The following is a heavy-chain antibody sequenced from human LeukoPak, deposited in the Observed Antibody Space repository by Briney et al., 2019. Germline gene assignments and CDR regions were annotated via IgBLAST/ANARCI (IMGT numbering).Heavy chain of an antibody. CDR2: IRYDGSNK. V-gene: IGHV3-30*02. Sequence: PGGSLRLSCAASGFTVSSNYMSWVRQAPGKGLEWVAFIRYDGSNKYYADSVKGRFTISRDNSKNTLYLKMDSLRAEDTAVYYCAKGHGWEASYYYYYMDVWGKGTTVTISS. CDR3: AKGHGWEASYYYYYMDV. J-gene: IGHJ6*03. D-gene: IGHD1-26*01. CDR1: GFTVSSNY.